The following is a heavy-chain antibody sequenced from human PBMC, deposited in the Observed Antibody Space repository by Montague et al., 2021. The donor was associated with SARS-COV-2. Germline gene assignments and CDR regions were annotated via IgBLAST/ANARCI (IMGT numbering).Heavy chain of an antibody. V-gene: IGHV4-59*08. CDR2: IYYSGST. Sequence: SETLSLTCSVSGDSISNYSWSRIRQSPGEGLEWIGYIYYSGSTNYNPSLTSRVTISVDTSKNQVSLKLTSVTAADTAVYYCARHLRVTTVTSHMYHYAMDVWGQGTTVTVSS. CDR3: ARHLRVTTVTSHMYHYAMDV. J-gene: IGHJ6*02. D-gene: IGHD4-11*01. CDR1: GDSISNYS.